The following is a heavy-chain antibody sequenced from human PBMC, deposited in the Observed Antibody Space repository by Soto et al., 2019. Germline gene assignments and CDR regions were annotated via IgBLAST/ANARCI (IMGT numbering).Heavy chain of an antibody. D-gene: IGHD3-22*01. J-gene: IGHJ4*02. CDR1: GFTFSDYY. CDR3: ARDLGYYASDGYFDY. V-gene: IGHV3-11*01. Sequence: GGSLRLSCVGSGFTFSDYYMSWIRQAPGKGREWASYISSSGDIIYYADSVKGRFTISRDNAKNSLYLQMNSLRAEDTAVYYCARDLGYYASDGYFDYWGQGTLVPVSS. CDR2: ISSSGDII.